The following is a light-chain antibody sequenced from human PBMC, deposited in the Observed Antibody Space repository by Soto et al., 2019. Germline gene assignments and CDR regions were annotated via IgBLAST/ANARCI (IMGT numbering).Light chain of an antibody. CDR2: GNN. Sequence: QSVLTQPPSASGTPGQRVTISWSGSTSNIGSNYVYWYQQLPGTAPKLLIYGNNQRPSGVPDRFSGSKSCTSASLAISWLRSEDEADYYCAAWDDSLSGYVFGTGTKLTVL. CDR3: AAWDDSLSGYV. J-gene: IGLJ1*01. V-gene: IGLV1-47*01. CDR1: TSNIGSNY.